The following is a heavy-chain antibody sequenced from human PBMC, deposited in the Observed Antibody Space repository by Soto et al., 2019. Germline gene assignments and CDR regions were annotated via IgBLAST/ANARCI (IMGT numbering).Heavy chain of an antibody. J-gene: IGHJ4*02. CDR3: ASQGWRHPYSFAY. Sequence: VQLVESGGGLVKPGGSLRLSCAASGFTFSSYSMNWVRQAPGKGLEWVSSISSSSSYIYYADSVKGRFTNSRDNAKNSLYLQMNSLRAEDTAVYYCASQGWRHPYSFAYWGQGTLVTVSS. D-gene: IGHD2-15*01. V-gene: IGHV3-21*01. CDR2: ISSSSSYI. CDR1: GFTFSSYS.